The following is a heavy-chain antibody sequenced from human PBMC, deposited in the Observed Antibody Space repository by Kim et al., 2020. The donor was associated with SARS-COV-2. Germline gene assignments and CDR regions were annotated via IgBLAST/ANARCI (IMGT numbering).Heavy chain of an antibody. CDR1: GGSISSSSYY. CDR2: IYYSGST. Sequence: SETLSLTCTVSGGSISSSSYYWGWIRQPPGKGLEWIGSIYYSGSTYYNPSLKSRVTISVDTSKNQFSLKLSSVTAADTAVYYCARRIAAAGIFDYWGQGTLVTVSS. D-gene: IGHD6-13*01. V-gene: IGHV4-39*01. CDR3: ARRIAAAGIFDY. J-gene: IGHJ4*02.